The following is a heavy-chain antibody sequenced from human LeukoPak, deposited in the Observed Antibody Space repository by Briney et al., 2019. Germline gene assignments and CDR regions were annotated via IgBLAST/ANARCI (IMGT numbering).Heavy chain of an antibody. CDR1: GGSFSGYY. J-gene: IGHJ5*02. D-gene: IGHD6-19*01. Sequence: SETLSLTCAVYGGSFSGYYWSWIRQPPGKGLEWIGEINHSGSTSYNPSLKSRVTISVDTSKNQFSLKLSSVTAADTAVYYCVRGRYSSGWFKDKNWFDPWGQGIPVTVSS. V-gene: IGHV4-34*01. CDR2: INHSGST. CDR3: VRGRYSSGWFKDKNWFDP.